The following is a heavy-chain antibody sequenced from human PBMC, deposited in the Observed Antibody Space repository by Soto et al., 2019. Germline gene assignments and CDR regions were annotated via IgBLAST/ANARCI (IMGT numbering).Heavy chain of an antibody. CDR2: IRSSSSGTI. Sequence: PGGSLRLSCAASGFIFSSSSMNWVRQVPGKGLEWVSYIRSSSSGTIYYADSVKGRFTTSRDNAKNSLYLQMNSLRAEDTAVYYCARDRDYAFDYWGQGTLVTVSS. D-gene: IGHD3-16*01. CDR3: ARDRDYAFDY. J-gene: IGHJ4*02. V-gene: IGHV3-48*01. CDR1: GFIFSSSS.